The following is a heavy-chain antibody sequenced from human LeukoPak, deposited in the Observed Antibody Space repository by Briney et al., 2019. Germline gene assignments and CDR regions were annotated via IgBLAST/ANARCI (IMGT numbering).Heavy chain of an antibody. CDR2: ISGSGGST. CDR1: GFTFNNYA. D-gene: IGHD6-19*01. V-gene: IGHV3-23*01. CDR3: AREAVAGDY. J-gene: IGHJ4*02. Sequence: GGSLRLSCAASGFTFNNYAMTWVRQAPGKGLEWVSGISGSGGSTYFADSVKGRFTISRDNAKNSLYLQMNSLRAEDTAVYYCAREAVAGDYWGQGTLVTVSS.